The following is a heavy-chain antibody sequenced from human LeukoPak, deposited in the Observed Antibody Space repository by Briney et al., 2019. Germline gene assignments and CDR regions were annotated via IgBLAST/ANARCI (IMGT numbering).Heavy chain of an antibody. CDR2: INHRGST. V-gene: IGHV4-34*01. J-gene: IGHJ3*02. Sequence: PSDTLTLTCALYGQSFSQHHWTWLRQPPPKGLEWIGEINHRGSTHYNPSRKSRVTISVDTSKKQFSLKLSSVTAADTAVYYCATYSSGFDIWGQGTVVTVSS. CDR1: GQSFSQHH. CDR3: ATYSSGFDI. D-gene: IGHD6-13*01.